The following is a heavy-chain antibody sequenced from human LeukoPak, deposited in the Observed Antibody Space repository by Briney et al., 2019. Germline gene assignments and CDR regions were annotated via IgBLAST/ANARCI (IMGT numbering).Heavy chain of an antibody. CDR1: GGSFSGYY. V-gene: IGHV4-34*01. CDR3: ARGRSLGAFDI. Sequence: PSETLSLTCAVYGGSFSGYYWSWIRQPPGKGLEWIGEINHSGSTNYNPSLKSRVTISVDRSKNQFSLKLSSVTAADTAVYYCARGRSLGAFDIWGQGTMVTVSS. J-gene: IGHJ3*02. CDR2: INHSGST. D-gene: IGHD7-27*01.